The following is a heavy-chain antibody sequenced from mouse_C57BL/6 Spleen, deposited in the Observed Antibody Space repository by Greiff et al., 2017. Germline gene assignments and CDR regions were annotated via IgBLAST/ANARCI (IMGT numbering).Heavy chain of an antibody. Sequence: QVQLQQSGAELVKPGASVKMSCKASGYTFTSYWITWVKQRPGQGLEWIGDIYPGSGSTNYNEKFKSKATLTVDTSSSTAYMQLSSLTSEDSAVYYCASYITTVGWFAYWGQGTLVTVSA. CDR2: IYPGSGST. CDR3: ASYITTVGWFAY. D-gene: IGHD1-1*01. CDR1: GYTFTSYW. J-gene: IGHJ3*01. V-gene: IGHV1-55*01.